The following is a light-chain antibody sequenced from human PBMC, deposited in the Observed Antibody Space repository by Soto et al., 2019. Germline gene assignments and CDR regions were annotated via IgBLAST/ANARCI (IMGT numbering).Light chain of an antibody. Sequence: QSVLTQPASVSGSPGQSITISCTGTSSDVGGYSYVSWYQQHPGKAPKFMIYDVSNRPSGVSNRLSGSKSGNTASLTISGLQAEDEADYYCSSYTTSNTRQIVFGTGTKVTVL. V-gene: IGLV2-14*01. CDR2: DVS. J-gene: IGLJ1*01. CDR3: SSYTTSNTRQIV. CDR1: SSDVGGYSY.